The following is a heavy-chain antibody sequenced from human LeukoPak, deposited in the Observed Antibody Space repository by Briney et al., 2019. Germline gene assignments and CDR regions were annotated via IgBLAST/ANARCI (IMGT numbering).Heavy chain of an antibody. Sequence: PSETLSLTYTVSGGSISGYYWSWIRQPAGKGLEWIGRMYTSGTTNYNPSLKSRVTMSVDTSKNQFSLKLSSVTAADTAVYYCARHGDYGETGHWGQGTLVTVSS. CDR1: GGSISGYY. D-gene: IGHD4-17*01. CDR3: ARHGDYGETGH. CDR2: MYTSGTT. V-gene: IGHV4-4*07. J-gene: IGHJ4*02.